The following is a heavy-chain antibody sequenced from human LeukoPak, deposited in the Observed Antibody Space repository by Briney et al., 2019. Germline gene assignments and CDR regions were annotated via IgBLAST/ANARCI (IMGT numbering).Heavy chain of an antibody. V-gene: IGHV5-51*01. Sequence: GESLKISCKGSGYSFTSYWIGWVRQMPGKGLEWMGIISPGDSDTRYSPSFQGQVTISADKSISTAYLQWNSLKASDTAMYYCAGLFYSFGPGLVFQHWGQGTLVTVSS. CDR1: GYSFTSYW. J-gene: IGHJ1*01. CDR2: ISPGDSDT. D-gene: IGHD1-26*01. CDR3: AGLFYSFGPGLVFQH.